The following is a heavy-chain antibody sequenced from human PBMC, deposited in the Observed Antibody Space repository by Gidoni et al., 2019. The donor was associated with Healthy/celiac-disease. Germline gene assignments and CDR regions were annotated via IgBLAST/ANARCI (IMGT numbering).Heavy chain of an antibody. Sequence: QVQLVASGGGVVQPGRSLRLSCAAPGFTFSSYGMHWVRQAPGKGLEWVAVIAYDGSNKYYADSVKGRFTISRDNSKNTLYLQMNSLRAEDTAVYYCAKLASVVPDYWGQGTLVTVSS. CDR3: AKLASVVPDY. D-gene: IGHD2-15*01. V-gene: IGHV3-30*18. CDR1: GFTFSSYG. J-gene: IGHJ4*02. CDR2: IAYDGSNK.